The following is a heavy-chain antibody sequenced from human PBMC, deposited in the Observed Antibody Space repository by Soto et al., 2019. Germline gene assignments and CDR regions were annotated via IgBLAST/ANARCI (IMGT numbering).Heavy chain of an antibody. Sequence: QPRLQESGPGLVKPSETLSLTCAVSGSPITSNCCHWGWIRQAPGKELEWIGDVYYDGSTYYNSSLGSRASITAYMSKNQFSQSLTSATAADTAVYFCARRLGPVPHQYWGQGVLVTVSS. CDR3: ARRLGPVPHQY. CDR1: GSPITSNCCH. V-gene: IGHV4-39*01. CDR2: VYYDGST. J-gene: IGHJ1*01. D-gene: IGHD3-9*01.